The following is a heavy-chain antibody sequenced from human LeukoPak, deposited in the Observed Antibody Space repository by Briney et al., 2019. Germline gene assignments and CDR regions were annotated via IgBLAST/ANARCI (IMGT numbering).Heavy chain of an antibody. J-gene: IGHJ6*03. V-gene: IGHV4-39*07. Sequence: SETLSLTCTVSGGSTSSSSYYSGWIRQPPGRGLEWIGRIYYSVSTYYHPSLKSRVTISVETSKNQFSLKLSSVTAADTAVYYCARVPHYHYYKMDVWGKGTTVTVSS. CDR2: IYYSVST. CDR3: ARVPHYHYYKMDV. CDR1: GGSTSSSSYY.